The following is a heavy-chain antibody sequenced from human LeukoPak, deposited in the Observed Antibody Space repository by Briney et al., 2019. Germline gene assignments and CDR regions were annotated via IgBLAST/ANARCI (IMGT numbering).Heavy chain of an antibody. J-gene: IGHJ4*02. V-gene: IGHV1-18*01. CDR1: GYTFTSYG. CDR3: ARVDKQWLAHPIDY. Sequence: ASVKVSCKASGYTFTSYGISWVRQAPGQGLEWMGWISAYNGNTNYAQKLQGRVTMTTDTSTSTAYMELRSLRSDDTAVYYCARVDKQWLAHPIDYWGQGTLVTVSS. CDR2: ISAYNGNT. D-gene: IGHD6-19*01.